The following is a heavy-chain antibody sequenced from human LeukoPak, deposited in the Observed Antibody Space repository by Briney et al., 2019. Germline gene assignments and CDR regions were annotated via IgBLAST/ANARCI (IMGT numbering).Heavy chain of an antibody. CDR1: GGTFSSYA. CDR3: ASPAYCGGDCYDFDY. D-gene: IGHD2-21*02. Sequence: SVKVSCKASGGTFSSYAISWVRQAPGQGLEWMGRIIPILGIANYAQEFQGRVTITADKSTSTAYMELSSLRSEDTAVYYCASPAYCGGDCYDFDYWGQGTLVTVSS. CDR2: IIPILGIA. V-gene: IGHV1-69*04. J-gene: IGHJ4*02.